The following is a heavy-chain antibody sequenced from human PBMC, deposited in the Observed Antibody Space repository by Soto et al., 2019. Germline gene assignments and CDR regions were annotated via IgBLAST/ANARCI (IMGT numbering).Heavy chain of an antibody. CDR2: ISVRPSDT. D-gene: IGHD6-19*01. J-gene: IGHJ4*02. Sequence: PGGALGLSCSASGVTFANYAMGWVRQAPGTGPMWVSAISVRPSDTCYADSVRGRFTISRDNSKDTLYLQMSSLRAEDTAVYYGARDIPGSGWSFDYWGRGALVTVAS. V-gene: IGHV3-23*01. CDR3: ARDIPGSGWSFDY. CDR1: GVTFANYA.